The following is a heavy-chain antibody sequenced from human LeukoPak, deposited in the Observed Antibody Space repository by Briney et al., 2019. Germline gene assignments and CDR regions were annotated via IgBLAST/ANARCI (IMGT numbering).Heavy chain of an antibody. J-gene: IGHJ4*02. CDR2: IYYSGST. D-gene: IGHD5-18*01. Sequence: PSQTLSLTCIVSGGSISSGGYYWSWIRQHPGKGLEWIGYIYYSGSTYYNPSLKSRVTISEDTSKNQFSLKLSSVTAADTAVYYCASRIDYSYGIDYWGQGTLVTVSS. CDR1: GGSISSGGYY. V-gene: IGHV4-31*03. CDR3: ASRIDYSYGIDY.